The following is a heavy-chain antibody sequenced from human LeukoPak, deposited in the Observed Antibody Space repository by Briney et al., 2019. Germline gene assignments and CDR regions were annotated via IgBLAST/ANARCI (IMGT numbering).Heavy chain of an antibody. Sequence: SETLSLTCTVSGGSISHYYWSWIRQPPGKGLEWIGYNYYSGSTNYNPSLKSRVTISVDTSKNQFSLKLSSVTAADTAVYYCARGYYDSSGYLISYNWFDPWGQGTLVTVSS. D-gene: IGHD3-22*01. CDR2: NYYSGST. CDR1: GGSISHYY. CDR3: ARGYYDSSGYLISYNWFDP. V-gene: IGHV4-59*01. J-gene: IGHJ5*02.